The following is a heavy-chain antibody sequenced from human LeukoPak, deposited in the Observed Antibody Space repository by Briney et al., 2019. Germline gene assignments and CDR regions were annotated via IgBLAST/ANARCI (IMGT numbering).Heavy chain of an antibody. D-gene: IGHD3-22*01. V-gene: IGHV4-34*01. CDR3: ASYDSAIFDY. CDR1: GGSFSGYY. Sequence: NPSETLSLTCAVYGGSFSGYYWSWIRQPPGKGLEWIGEINHSGSTNYNPSLKSRVTISVDTSKNQFSLKLSSVTAADTAVYYCASYDSAIFDYWGQGTLVTVSS. J-gene: IGHJ4*02. CDR2: INHSGST.